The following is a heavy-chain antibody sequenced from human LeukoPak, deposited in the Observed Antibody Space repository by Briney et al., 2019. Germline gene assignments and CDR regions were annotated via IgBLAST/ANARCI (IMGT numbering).Heavy chain of an antibody. J-gene: IGHJ5*02. D-gene: IGHD4-17*01. V-gene: IGHV5-51*01. Sequence: LGESLKISCKGSGYSFTSYWIGWVRQMPGKGLEWMGIIYPGDSDTRYSPSFQGQVTISADKSISTAYLQWSSLKASDTAMYYCARDSSSYGDYSRFSGNWFDPWGQGTLVTVSS. CDR1: GYSFTSYW. CDR2: IYPGDSDT. CDR3: ARDSSSYGDYSRFSGNWFDP.